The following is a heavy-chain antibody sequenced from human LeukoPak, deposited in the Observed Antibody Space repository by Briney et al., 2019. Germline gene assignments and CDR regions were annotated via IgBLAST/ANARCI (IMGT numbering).Heavy chain of an antibody. V-gene: IGHV4-30-2*01. CDR1: GGSISSGGYS. Sequence: SETLSLTCAVSGGSISSGGYSWSWIRQPPGKGLEWIGYIYHSGSTYYNPSLKSRVTISVDRSKNQFSLKLSSVTAADTAVYYCARRSLSIAAAGRVIDYWGQGTLVTVSS. J-gene: IGHJ4*02. CDR3: ARRSLSIAAAGRVIDY. CDR2: IYHSGST. D-gene: IGHD6-13*01.